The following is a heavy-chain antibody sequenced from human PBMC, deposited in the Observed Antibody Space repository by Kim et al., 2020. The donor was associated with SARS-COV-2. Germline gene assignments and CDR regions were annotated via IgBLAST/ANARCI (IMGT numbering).Heavy chain of an antibody. J-gene: IGHJ5*02. CDR3: VRGGNKFDP. V-gene: IGHV3-7*03. CDR2: IQQDASEK. D-gene: IGHD6-25*01. CDR1: GFIVQDFW. Sequence: GGSLRLSCAASGFIVQDFWMSWVRQAPGQGLEWVANIQQDASEKYYVDSVKGRFTISRDKAKNSLYLQMNSLTDDDTAVYYCVRGGNKFDPWGQGTLVTV.